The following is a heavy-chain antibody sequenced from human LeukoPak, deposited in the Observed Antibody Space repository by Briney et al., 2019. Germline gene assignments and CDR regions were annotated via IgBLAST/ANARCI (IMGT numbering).Heavy chain of an antibody. CDR1: GGTFSSYA. CDR2: IIPIFGTA. D-gene: IGHD3-3*01. J-gene: IGHJ4*02. CDR3: AMDDFWSGYYNY. V-gene: IGHV1-69*13. Sequence: ASVKVSCKASGGTFSSYAISWVRQAPGQGLEWMGGIIPIFGTANYAQKFQGRVTITADESTSTAYMELSSLRSEDTAVYYCAMDDFWSGYYNYWGQGTLVTVSS.